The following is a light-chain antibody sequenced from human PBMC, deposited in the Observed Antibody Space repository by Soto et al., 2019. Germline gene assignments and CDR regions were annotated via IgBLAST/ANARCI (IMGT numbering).Light chain of an antibody. V-gene: IGKV1-5*01. J-gene: IGKJ1*01. CDR1: QDIGTW. CDR2: GAS. CDR3: QQYTNYSPT. Sequence: DIQMTQSPSTLSASVGDAVTITCRASQDIGTWLAWYQQKPGKAPNLLIYGASTFESGVPSRFSGSGSGTQFTLNISSLLPDNVATYYCQQYTNYSPTFGQGTRVEIK.